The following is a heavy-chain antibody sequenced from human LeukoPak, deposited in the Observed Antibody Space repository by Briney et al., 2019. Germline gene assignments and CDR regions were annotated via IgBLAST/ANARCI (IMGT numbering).Heavy chain of an antibody. D-gene: IGHD4/OR15-4a*01. CDR3: ARDLLELTLIMDY. CDR2: IWYDGRNK. V-gene: IGHV3-33*01. Sequence: GGSLRLFRAPSVFTFSSYGMHWAPDAPGKGRECGAVIWYDGRNKYYAVSVKGRFTISRDNSKNTLYLQMNSLRAEDTAVYYCARDLLELTLIMDYWGQGTLVTVSS. J-gene: IGHJ4*02. CDR1: VFTFSSYG.